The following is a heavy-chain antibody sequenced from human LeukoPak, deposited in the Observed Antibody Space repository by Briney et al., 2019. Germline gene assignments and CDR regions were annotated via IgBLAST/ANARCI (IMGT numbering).Heavy chain of an antibody. Sequence: GESLKTSCKGSGYSFTSYWIGWVRQMPGKGLEWMGIIYPGDSDTRYSPSFQGQVTISADKSISTAYLQWSSLKASDTAMYYCARLTYYYGSGSSPCDPWAKGTLVTVSS. D-gene: IGHD3-10*01. J-gene: IGHJ5*02. V-gene: IGHV5-51*01. CDR2: IYPGDSDT. CDR1: GYSFTSYW. CDR3: ARLTYYYGSGSSPCDP.